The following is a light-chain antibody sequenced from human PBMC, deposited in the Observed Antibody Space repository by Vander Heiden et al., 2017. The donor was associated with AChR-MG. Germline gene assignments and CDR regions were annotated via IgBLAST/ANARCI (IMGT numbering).Light chain of an antibody. CDR3: QQRSNCTVT. Sequence: EIVLTQSPATLSLSPRERATLSCRASQSISGYLAWYQQKPGQAPRLLIYDASNRATGIPARFRGTGSGTDFTPTISSLEPEDFAVYYCQQRSNCTVTFGGGTKVEIK. V-gene: IGKV3-11*01. CDR1: QSISGY. J-gene: IGKJ4*01. CDR2: DAS.